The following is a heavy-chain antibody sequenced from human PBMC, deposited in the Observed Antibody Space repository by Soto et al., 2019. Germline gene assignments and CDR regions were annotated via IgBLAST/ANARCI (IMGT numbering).Heavy chain of an antibody. V-gene: IGHV3-7*03. CDR3: AKPSVLLPAATNRGAPYNYSALDV. J-gene: IGHJ6*02. CDR2: IKQDETEK. CDR1: GFTFSSYW. D-gene: IGHD2-2*01. Sequence: GGSLRLSCAASGFTFSSYWMSWVRQAPGEGLEWVANIKQDETEKKYVDSVKGRFTISRDNAENSLYLQMNSLRAEDTAVYYCAKPSVLLPAATNRGAPYNYSALDVWGRGTTVTVSS.